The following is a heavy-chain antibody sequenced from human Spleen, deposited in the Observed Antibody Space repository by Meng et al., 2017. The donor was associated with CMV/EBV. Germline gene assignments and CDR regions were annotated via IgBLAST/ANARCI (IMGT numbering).Heavy chain of an antibody. CDR1: GGSISSGAYY. CDR2: IYYSGST. CDR3: ARDGLAGEYDH. Sequence: CTVSGGSISSGAYYWPWIRQHPGKGLEWIGYIYYSGSTSYNPSLKSRVSISIDTSKNQFSLTLSPVTAADTAVYYCARDGLAGEYDHWGQGTLVTVSS. V-gene: IGHV4-31*03. D-gene: IGHD3-10*01. J-gene: IGHJ4*02.